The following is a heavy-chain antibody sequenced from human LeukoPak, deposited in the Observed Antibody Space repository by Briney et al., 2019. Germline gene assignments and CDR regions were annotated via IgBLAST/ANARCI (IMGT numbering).Heavy chain of an antibody. CDR1: GYSISSGYY. V-gene: IGHV4-38-2*02. J-gene: IGHJ5*02. CDR3: ARDKSEGYGSGSYYRWFDP. Sequence: PSETLSLTCTVSGYSISSGYYWGWIRQPPGQGLEWIGSIYHSGSTYYNPSLKSRVTISVDTSKNQFSLKLSSVTAADTAVYYCARDKSEGYGSGSYYRWFDPWGQGTLVTVSS. CDR2: IYHSGST. D-gene: IGHD3-10*01.